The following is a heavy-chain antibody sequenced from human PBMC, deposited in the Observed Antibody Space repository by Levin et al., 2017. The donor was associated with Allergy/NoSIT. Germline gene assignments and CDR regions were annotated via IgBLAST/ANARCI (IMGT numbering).Heavy chain of an antibody. V-gene: IGHV3-30*18. D-gene: IGHD1-1*01. Sequence: GGSLRLSCAASGFTFSSYGMHWVRQAPGKGLEWVAVISYDGSNKYYADSVKGRFTISRDNSKNTLYLQMNSLRAEDTAVYYCAKGQTYDWPDDAFDIWGQGTMVTVSS. J-gene: IGHJ3*02. CDR3: AKGQTYDWPDDAFDI. CDR1: GFTFSSYG. CDR2: ISYDGSNK.